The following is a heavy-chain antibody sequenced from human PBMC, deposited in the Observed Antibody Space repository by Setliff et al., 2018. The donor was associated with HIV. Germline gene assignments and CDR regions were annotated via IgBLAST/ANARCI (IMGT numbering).Heavy chain of an antibody. V-gene: IGHV3-7*01. CDR1: GFIFSSYW. D-gene: IGHD5-18*01. J-gene: IGHJ4*02. CDR2: IKQGGSEK. CDR3: ARVADGYNSYFDY. Sequence: GGSLRLSCTASGFIFSSYWMSWVRQAPGKGLEWVANIKQGGSEKYYVDSVKGRFTMSRDNAKSSLFLQMHSLRAEDTAVYYCARVADGYNSYFDYWGQGTVVTVSS.